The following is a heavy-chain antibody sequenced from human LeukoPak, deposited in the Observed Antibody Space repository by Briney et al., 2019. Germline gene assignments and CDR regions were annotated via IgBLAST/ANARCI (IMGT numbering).Heavy chain of an antibody. CDR1: GGSISSGDYC. V-gene: IGHV4-30-4*01. D-gene: IGHD3-10*01. CDR3: ASLITMARGVNFAWFDP. Sequence: PSETLSLTCTVSGGSISSGDYCWSWIRQPPGKGLEWIGYIYYSGSTYYNPSLKSRVTISVDTSKNQFSLKLSSVTAADTAVYYCASLITMARGVNFAWFDPWGQGTLVTVSS. J-gene: IGHJ5*02. CDR2: IYYSGST.